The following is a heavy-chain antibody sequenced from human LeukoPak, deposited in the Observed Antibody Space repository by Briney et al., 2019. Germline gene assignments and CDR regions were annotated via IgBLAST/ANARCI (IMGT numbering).Heavy chain of an antibody. V-gene: IGHV3-66*01. Sequence: PGGSLRLSCAASEFTVSNNYMSWVRQAPGKGLEWVSVIYSGGSTYYADSVKGRFTISRDNSKNTLYLQMNSLRAEDTAVYYCARANCGGDCFPYYFDYWGQGTLVTVSS. J-gene: IGHJ4*02. D-gene: IGHD2-21*02. CDR2: IYSGGST. CDR3: ARANCGGDCFPYYFDY. CDR1: EFTVSNNY.